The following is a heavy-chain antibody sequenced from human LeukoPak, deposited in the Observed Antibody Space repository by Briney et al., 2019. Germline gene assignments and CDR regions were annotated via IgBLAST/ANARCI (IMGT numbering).Heavy chain of an antibody. J-gene: IGHJ4*02. Sequence: ASVKVSCKVSGYTLTELSMHWVRQAPGKGLEWMGGFDPEDGETIYAQKFQGRVTMTEDTSTDTAYMELSSLRSEDTAVYYCATDLGPRFRIYGSGTGDYWGQGTLVTVSS. CDR1: GYTLTELS. D-gene: IGHD3-10*01. CDR3: ATDLGPRFRIYGSGTGDY. CDR2: FDPEDGET. V-gene: IGHV1-24*01.